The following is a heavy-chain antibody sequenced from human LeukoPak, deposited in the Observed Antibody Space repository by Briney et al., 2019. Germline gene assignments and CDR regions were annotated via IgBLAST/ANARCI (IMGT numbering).Heavy chain of an antibody. D-gene: IGHD3-22*01. CDR3: AKGYYDSSGSDY. V-gene: IGHV3-30*18. J-gene: IGHJ4*02. Sequence: PGGSLRLSCAASGSTFSSYGMPWVRQAPGKGLEWVAVISYDGSNKYYADSVKGRFTISRDNSKNTLYLQMNSLRAEDTAVYYCAKGYYDSSGSDYWGQGTLVTVSS. CDR1: GSTFSSYG. CDR2: ISYDGSNK.